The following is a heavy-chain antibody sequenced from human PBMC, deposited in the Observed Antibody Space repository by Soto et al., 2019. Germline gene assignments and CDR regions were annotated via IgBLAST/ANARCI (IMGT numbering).Heavy chain of an antibody. J-gene: IGHJ6*02. Sequence: SETLSLTCTFSCGSIISSSYYWGWIRQPPGKGLEWIGSIYCSGSTYYNPSLKSRVTISVDTSKNQFSLKLSSVTAADTAVYYCARLTIFGTYYYYYGMDVWGQGTTVTVSS. CDR1: CGSIISSSYY. V-gene: IGHV4-39*01. CDR2: IYCSGST. CDR3: ARLTIFGTYYYYYGMDV. D-gene: IGHD3-3*01.